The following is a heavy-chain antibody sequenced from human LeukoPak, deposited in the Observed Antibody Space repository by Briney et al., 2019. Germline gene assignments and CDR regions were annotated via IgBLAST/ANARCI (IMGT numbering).Heavy chain of an antibody. J-gene: IGHJ4*02. V-gene: IGHV3-30*18. CDR2: VSYDGTTK. CDR3: AKASSTDY. CDR1: GFTFSIYG. Sequence: TGGSLRLSCAASGFTFSIYGMHWVRQAPGKGLEWVAVVSYDGTTKYYADSVKGRFTISRDNSKDTVYLQMNSLRAEDTAVYYCAKASSTDYWGQGTLVTVSS.